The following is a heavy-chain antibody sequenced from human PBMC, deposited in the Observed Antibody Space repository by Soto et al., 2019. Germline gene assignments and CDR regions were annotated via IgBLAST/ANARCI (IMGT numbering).Heavy chain of an antibody. CDR1: GFTFSSYG. D-gene: IGHD3-22*01. CDR3: AKEYEYYYDSSGYYSLDY. Sequence: GGSLRLSCAASGFTFSSYGMHWVRQAPGKGLEWVAVISYDGSNKHYADSVKGRFTISRDNSKNTLYLQMNSLRAEDTAVYYCAKEYEYYYDSSGYYSLDYWGQGTLVTVSS. V-gene: IGHV3-30*18. CDR2: ISYDGSNK. J-gene: IGHJ4*02.